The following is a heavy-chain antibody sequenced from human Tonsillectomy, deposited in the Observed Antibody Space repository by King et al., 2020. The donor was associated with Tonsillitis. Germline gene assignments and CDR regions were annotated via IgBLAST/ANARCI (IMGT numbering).Heavy chain of an antibody. CDR2: IKQDGSDK. D-gene: IGHD6-13*01. J-gene: IGHJ1*01. V-gene: IGHV3-7*01. CDR3: ANAYSSSWTEYFQH. Sequence: VQLVESGGGLVQPGGSLRLSCAASGFTFSNYCMSWVRQAPGKGLEWVANIKQDGSDKYYVDSVKGRFTISRDNAKNSLYLQMNSLRAEDTAVYYCANAYSSSWTEYFQHWGQGTLVTVSS. CDR1: GFTFSNYC.